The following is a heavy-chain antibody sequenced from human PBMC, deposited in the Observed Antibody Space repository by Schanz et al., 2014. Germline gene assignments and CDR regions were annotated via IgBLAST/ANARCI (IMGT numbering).Heavy chain of an antibody. Sequence: QVQLVQSGAEVKKPGASVKVSCKASGYTFIDYYMHWVRQAPGQGLEWVGWIDPNGGATNHAQMLQGRVTMTRDTSISTAYMELSSLRSEDTAVYYCARSVWGDGDDYWGQGTLVTVSS. V-gene: IGHV1-2*02. CDR3: ARSVWGDGDDY. CDR1: GYTFIDYY. D-gene: IGHD3-16*01. J-gene: IGHJ4*02. CDR2: IDPNGGAT.